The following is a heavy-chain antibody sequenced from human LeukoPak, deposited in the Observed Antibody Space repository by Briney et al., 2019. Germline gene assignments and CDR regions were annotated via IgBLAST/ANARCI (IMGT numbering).Heavy chain of an antibody. CDR2: ISFDGGNR. D-gene: IGHD1-26*01. J-gene: IGHJ4*02. CDR1: GFTFNRYN. CDR3: ARDAGAGWELLGRNDY. Sequence: GSLRLSCAASGFTFNRYNMNWVRRAPGKGLEWVARISFDGGNRYYADSVKGRFTISRESSKNTLYLQMNSLRAEDTAMYYCARDAGAGWELLGRNDYWGQGTLVTVSS. V-gene: IGHV3-30*03.